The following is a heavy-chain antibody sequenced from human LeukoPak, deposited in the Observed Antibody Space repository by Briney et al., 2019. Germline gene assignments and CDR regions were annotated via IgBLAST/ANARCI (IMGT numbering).Heavy chain of an antibody. CDR2: IYYSGST. CDR1: GGSISSGDYY. J-gene: IGHJ4*02. D-gene: IGHD6-6*01. Sequence: SETLSLTCTVSGGSISSGDYYWSWIRQPPGKGLEWIGYIYYSGSTYYNPSLKSRLTISGDTSKNQFSLRLSSVTAADTAVYYRARGTWSSSIDYWGQGTLVTVSS. CDR3: ARGTWSSSIDY. V-gene: IGHV4-30-4*01.